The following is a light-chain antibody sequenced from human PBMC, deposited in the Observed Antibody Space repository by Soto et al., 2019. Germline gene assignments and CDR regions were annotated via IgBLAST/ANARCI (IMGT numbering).Light chain of an antibody. Sequence: QSVLTQPPSASGTPGQRVTVSCSGSSSNVGGHLNPVYWFQQLPGSAPKLLLYKNNQRPSGVPDRFSGSTSAASASLAISGLRPEDEADYYCAALDDSLSAYVFGTGTKLTVL. J-gene: IGLJ1*01. CDR3: AALDDSLSAYV. V-gene: IGLV1-47*01. CDR2: KNN. CDR1: SSNVGGHLNP.